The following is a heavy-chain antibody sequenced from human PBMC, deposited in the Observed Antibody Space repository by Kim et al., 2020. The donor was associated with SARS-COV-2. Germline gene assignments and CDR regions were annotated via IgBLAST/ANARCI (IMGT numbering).Heavy chain of an antibody. CDR2: IYHSGST. Sequence: SETLSLTCAVSGGSISSSNWWSWVRQPPGKGLEWFGEIYHSGSTNYNPSLKSRVTISVDKSKNQFPLKLSSVTAADTAVYYCARDHGSGLFDPWGQGTLVTVSS. D-gene: IGHD3-10*01. CDR1: GGSISSSNW. CDR3: ARDHGSGLFDP. V-gene: IGHV4-4*02. J-gene: IGHJ5*02.